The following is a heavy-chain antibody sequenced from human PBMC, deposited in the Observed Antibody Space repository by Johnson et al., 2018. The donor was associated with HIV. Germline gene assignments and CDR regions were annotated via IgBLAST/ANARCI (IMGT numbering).Heavy chain of an antibody. J-gene: IGHJ3*02. D-gene: IGHD3-3*01. CDR2: ISSSGSTI. CDR1: GFTFSNAW. V-gene: IGHV3-11*04. CDR3: ARGSYNFWSGEREAFDI. Sequence: QVQLVESGGGLVKPGGSLRLSCAASGFTFSNAWMSWVRQAPGKGLEWVSYISSSGSTIYYADSVKGRFTISRDNAKNSLYLQMNSLRAEDTAVYYCARGSYNFWSGEREAFDIWGQGTMVTVSS.